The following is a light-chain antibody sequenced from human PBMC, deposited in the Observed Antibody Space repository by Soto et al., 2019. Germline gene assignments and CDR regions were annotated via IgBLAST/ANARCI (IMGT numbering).Light chain of an antibody. V-gene: IGKV3-15*01. Sequence: IVMTQSPATLSVSPGERATLSCRASQSVSTNLAWYQQRPGQAPRLLIYGASTRATGVPARFSGGGSGTEFTLTISSLQSEDFAIYFCQQYYNWRTFGQGTKVYIK. CDR3: QQYYNWRT. J-gene: IGKJ1*01. CDR1: QSVSTN. CDR2: GAS.